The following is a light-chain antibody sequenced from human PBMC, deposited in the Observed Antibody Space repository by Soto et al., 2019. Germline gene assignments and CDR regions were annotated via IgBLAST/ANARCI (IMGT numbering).Light chain of an antibody. Sequence: EIVLTQSPGTLSLSPGERATLSCRASQSVSSNYLAWYQQKPGQAPRLLIYEASNRATGIPARFSGSGSGADFTLTISSLEPEDFALYYCQQHINWPLTFGGGTKVEIK. CDR3: QQHINWPLT. CDR1: QSVSSNY. V-gene: IGKV3-11*01. J-gene: IGKJ4*01. CDR2: EAS.